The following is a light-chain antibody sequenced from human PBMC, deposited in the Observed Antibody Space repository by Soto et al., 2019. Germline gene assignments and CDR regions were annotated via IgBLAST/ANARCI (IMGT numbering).Light chain of an antibody. CDR1: QSISSW. CDR3: QQCSNWPPLT. CDR2: DAS. Sequence: DIQMTQSPSTLSASVGDRVTITCRASQSISSWLAWYQQKPGKAPKLLIYDASSLESGVPSRFSGSGSGTEFTLTISSLEPEDFAVYYCQQCSNWPPLTFGGGTKVDIK. J-gene: IGKJ4*01. V-gene: IGKV1-5*01.